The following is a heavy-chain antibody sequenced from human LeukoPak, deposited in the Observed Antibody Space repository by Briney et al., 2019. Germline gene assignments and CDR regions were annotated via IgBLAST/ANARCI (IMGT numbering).Heavy chain of an antibody. J-gene: IGHJ4*02. CDR1: GFTFSSYN. CDR2: ISSSSTAI. Sequence: PGGSLRLSCVASGFTFSSYNMNWVHQAPGKGPEWVSYISSSSTAIYYADSVKGRFTISRDNAKNSLYLQMNSLRAEDTAVYYCAKPGYWGQGTLVTVSS. CDR3: AKPGY. V-gene: IGHV3-48*04.